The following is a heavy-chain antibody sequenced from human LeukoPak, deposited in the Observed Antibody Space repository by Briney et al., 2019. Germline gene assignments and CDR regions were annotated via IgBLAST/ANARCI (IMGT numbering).Heavy chain of an antibody. Sequence: GGSLRLSCVASRFTFSRSAMSWVRQAPGKGLEWVSSISGTADTTYYADSVKGRFTISRDNSKNTLYLQMNSLRADDTAVYYCVKDKSQTVTLGFDYWGQGTLVTVSS. CDR2: ISGTADTT. CDR3: VKDKSQTVTLGFDY. V-gene: IGHV3-23*01. J-gene: IGHJ4*02. CDR1: RFTFSRSA. D-gene: IGHD4-17*01.